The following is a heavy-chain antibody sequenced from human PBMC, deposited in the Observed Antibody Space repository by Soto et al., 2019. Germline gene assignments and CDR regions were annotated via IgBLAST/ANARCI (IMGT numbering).Heavy chain of an antibody. CDR3: AKDLAYYYDNSGYSYGMDV. Sequence: GGSLRLSCAASGFTLNKYAMHWVRQGPGKGLEWVSGISWNSGSTDYADSVRGRFTISRDNTKKSLYLQMNSLKPEDTALYYCAKDLAYYYDNSGYSYGMDVWGQGTTVTVSS. V-gene: IGHV3-9*01. D-gene: IGHD3-22*01. CDR2: ISWNSGST. J-gene: IGHJ6*02. CDR1: GFTLNKYA.